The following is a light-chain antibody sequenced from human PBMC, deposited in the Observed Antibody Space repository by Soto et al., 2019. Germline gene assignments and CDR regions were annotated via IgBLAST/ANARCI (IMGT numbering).Light chain of an antibody. CDR1: SSDVGGYNY. Sequence: QSVLTQPASVSGSPGQSITISCTGTSSDVGGYNYVSWYQQHPGKAPKLMIYDVSNRPSGVSNRLSGSKSGNTASLTISGLQAEDEADYYCSSYTSSSTLDVFGTGTKLTVL. J-gene: IGLJ1*01. CDR3: SSYTSSSTLDV. V-gene: IGLV2-14*01. CDR2: DVS.